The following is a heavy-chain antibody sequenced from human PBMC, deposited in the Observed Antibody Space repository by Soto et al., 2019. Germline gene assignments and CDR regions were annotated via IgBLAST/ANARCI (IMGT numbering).Heavy chain of an antibody. CDR1: GGTFSSYA. Sequence: SVKVSCKASGGTFSSYAISWVRQAPGQGLEWMGGIIPIFGTANYAQKFQGRVTITADESTSTAYMELSSLRSEDTAVYYCASGWELLDYYYGMDVWGQGTTVTVSS. CDR2: IIPIFGTA. J-gene: IGHJ6*02. D-gene: IGHD1-26*01. CDR3: ASGWELLDYYYGMDV. V-gene: IGHV1-69*13.